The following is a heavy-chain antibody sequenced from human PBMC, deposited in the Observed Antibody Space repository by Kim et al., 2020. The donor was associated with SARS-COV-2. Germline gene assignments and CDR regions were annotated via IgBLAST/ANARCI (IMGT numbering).Heavy chain of an antibody. CDR3: ANTRWECYYGSGSYCDFDD. V-gene: IGHV3-30*18. Sequence: GGSLRLSCAASGFTFSSYGMHWVRQAPGKGLEWVAVISYDGSNKYYADSVKGRFTISRDNSKNTLYLQMNSLGAEDTAGYYCANTRWECYYGSGSYCDFDDWGQGGLVTVSS. CDR1: GFTFSSYG. D-gene: IGHD3-10*01. CDR2: ISYDGSNK. J-gene: IGHJ4*02.